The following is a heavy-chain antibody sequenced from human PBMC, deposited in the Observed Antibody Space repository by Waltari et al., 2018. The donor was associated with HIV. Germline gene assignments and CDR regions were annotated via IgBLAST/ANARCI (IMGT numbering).Heavy chain of an antibody. CDR1: GFSVRNHW. J-gene: IGHJ4*02. D-gene: IGHD3-3*02. CDR3: ARASHYIEFSTFDGDYYFDF. Sequence: VQLVESGGGSIKTGGSLRLSCAASGFSVRNHWMDWVRQGPGKGLVWVARINSDGSSRNYADAGKGRFFISRDNARNTVYLQLNNLKVEDTAVYFCARASHYIEFSTFDGDYYFDFWGRGTRVAVSS. CDR2: INSDGSSR. V-gene: IGHV3-74*01.